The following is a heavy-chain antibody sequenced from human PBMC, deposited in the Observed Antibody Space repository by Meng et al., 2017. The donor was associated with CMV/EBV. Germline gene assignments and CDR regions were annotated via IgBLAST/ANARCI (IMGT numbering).Heavy chain of an antibody. CDR3: ARAPIVVVPAAVPYYYYGMDV. Sequence: ASVKVSCKASGYTFTSYGISWVRQAPGQGLEWMGWISAYNGNTNYAQKLQGRVTMTTDTSTSTAYMELRSLRSDDTAVYYCARAPIVVVPAAVPYYYYGMDVWGQGTTVTVSS. CDR1: GYTFTSYG. CDR2: ISAYNGNT. V-gene: IGHV1-18*01. J-gene: IGHJ6*02. D-gene: IGHD2-2*01.